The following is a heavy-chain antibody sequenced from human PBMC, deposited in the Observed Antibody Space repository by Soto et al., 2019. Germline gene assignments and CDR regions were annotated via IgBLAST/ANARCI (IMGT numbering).Heavy chain of an antibody. CDR3: GGASGNFPRPVDY. Sequence: QVHLEQSGAEVKQPGASVKVSCKASGYTFTNYGSSWLRQAPGQGLGWVGWISAYNGNTNYVQKLQGRVSMTTDTSTSTTYMELRTLRSDDTAVYYCGGASGNFPRPVDYWGQGPRVPV. J-gene: IGHJ4*02. D-gene: IGHD4-4*01. V-gene: IGHV1-18*01. CDR1: GYTFTNYG. CDR2: ISAYNGNT.